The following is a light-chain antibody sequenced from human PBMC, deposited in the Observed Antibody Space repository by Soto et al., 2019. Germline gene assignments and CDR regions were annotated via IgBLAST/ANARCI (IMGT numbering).Light chain of an antibody. CDR3: ATWDDSLNGWV. V-gene: IGLV1-44*01. Sequence: QSVLTQPPSASGTPGQRVTISCSGSSSNIGSNTVNWYQQLPGMAPKLLMYSDNQRPSGVPDRFSGSKSGTSASLAISGLQSEDEADYYCATWDDSLNGWVFGGGIKVTVL. CDR1: SSNIGSNT. J-gene: IGLJ3*02. CDR2: SDN.